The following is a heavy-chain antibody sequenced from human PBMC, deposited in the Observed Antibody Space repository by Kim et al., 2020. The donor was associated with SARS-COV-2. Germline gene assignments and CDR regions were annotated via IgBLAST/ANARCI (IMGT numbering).Heavy chain of an antibody. CDR3: ATASNYDILTGYCHPPDY. V-gene: IGHV1-24*01. J-gene: IGHJ4*02. Sequence: ASVKVSCKVSGYTLTELSMHWVRQAPGKGLEWMGGFDPEDGETIYAQKFQGRVTMTEDTSTDTAYMELSSLISEDTAVYYCATASNYDILTGYCHPPDYWGQGTLVTVSS. CDR2: FDPEDGET. CDR1: GYTLTELS. D-gene: IGHD3-9*01.